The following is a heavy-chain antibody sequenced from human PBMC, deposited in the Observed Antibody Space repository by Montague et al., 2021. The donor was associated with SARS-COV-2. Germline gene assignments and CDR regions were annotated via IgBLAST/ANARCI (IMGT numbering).Heavy chain of an antibody. V-gene: IGHV3-66*01. CDR2: IYSGGST. CDR3: AARADYYYGMDV. Sequence: SLILSCAASGFTVSSNNMSWVRQAPVKGLEWVSVIYSGGSTQYAXSVKGRFTISRDKSNYTLYLQMNSLRAEDTAVYYCAARADYYYGMDVWGQGTSVTVSS. CDR1: GFTVSSNN. J-gene: IGHJ6*02.